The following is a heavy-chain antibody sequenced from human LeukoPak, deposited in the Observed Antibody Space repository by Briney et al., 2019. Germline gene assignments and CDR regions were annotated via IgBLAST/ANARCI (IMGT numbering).Heavy chain of an antibody. V-gene: IGHV3-30-3*01. J-gene: IGHJ3*02. CDR1: GFTFRSYL. CDR3: ARERQDTIVHSGAFDI. Sequence: GSLSLSCPAPGFTFRSYLMHWVPQAPGKGLEWVEEIASDGSHTFYLESVKGRFTISRYNSKNTLYLQMNSLRAEETAVYFCARERQDTIVHSGAFDIWGQGTMVTVSS. CDR2: IASDGSHT. D-gene: IGHD3-10*01.